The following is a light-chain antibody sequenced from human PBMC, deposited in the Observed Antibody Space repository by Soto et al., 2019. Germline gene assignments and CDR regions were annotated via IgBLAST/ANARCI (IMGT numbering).Light chain of an antibody. CDR1: QSVGSD. CDR2: GAS. V-gene: IGKV3-20*01. J-gene: IGKJ1*01. CDR3: QQYGSSLWT. Sequence: EIVMKPSPATLSVSPGARATLSCRASQSVGSDLAWYQQKPGQAPRLVIYGASNRATGIPDRFSGSGSGTDFTLTISRLEPEDFAVYYCQQYGSSLWTFGQGTKVDI.